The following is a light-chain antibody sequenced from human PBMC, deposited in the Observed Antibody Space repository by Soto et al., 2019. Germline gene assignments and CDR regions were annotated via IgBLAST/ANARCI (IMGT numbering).Light chain of an antibody. V-gene: IGLV1-40*01. CDR1: SSNIGPDYD. CDR3: QSYDTSPSGYV. CDR2: ANK. Sequence: QSVLTQPPSVSGAPGQRVTISCTGTSSNIGPDYDVRWYQQLPGTAPKLLIYANKNRPAGVPDRFSASKSGTSASLAINGLQAEDEADYYCQSYDTSPSGYVFGGGTKVTVL. J-gene: IGLJ1*01.